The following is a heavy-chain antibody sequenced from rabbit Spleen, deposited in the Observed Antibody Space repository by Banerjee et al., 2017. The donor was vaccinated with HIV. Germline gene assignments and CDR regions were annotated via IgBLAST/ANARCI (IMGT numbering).Heavy chain of an antibody. CDR2: IYGGWSGST. D-gene: IGHD4-1*01. J-gene: IGHJ4*01. V-gene: IGHV1S40*01. Sequence: QSLEESGGGLVQPEGSLTLTCTASGFSFSSIYYMCWVRQAPGKGLELIACIYGGWSGSTYYARWEKGRFTNSKTSSTTVTLQMTSRTAADTATYFCARHDNDWGGGNLWGPGNLVTVS. CDR3: ARHDNDWGGGNL. CDR1: GFSFSSIYY.